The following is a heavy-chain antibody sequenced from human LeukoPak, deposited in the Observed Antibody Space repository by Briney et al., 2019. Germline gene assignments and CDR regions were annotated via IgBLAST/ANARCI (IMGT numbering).Heavy chain of an antibody. Sequence: GGSLRLSCAASGFTFSSYAMSWVRQAPGKGLEWVSAISGSGGSTYYADSVKGRFTISRDNSKNTLYLQMNSLRAEDTAVYYCAKDPAVAGRVGPLVDLVYWGQGTLVTVSS. D-gene: IGHD6-19*01. J-gene: IGHJ4*02. CDR1: GFTFSSYA. CDR3: AKDPAVAGRVGPLVDLVY. CDR2: ISGSGGST. V-gene: IGHV3-23*01.